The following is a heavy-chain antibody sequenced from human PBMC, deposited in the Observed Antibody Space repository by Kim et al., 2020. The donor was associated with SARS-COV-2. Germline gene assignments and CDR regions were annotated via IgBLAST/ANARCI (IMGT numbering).Heavy chain of an antibody. V-gene: IGHV4-39*01. D-gene: IGHD1-26*01. CDR2: IYYSGST. CDR3: ARLGGSYSDG. J-gene: IGHJ4*02. CDR1: GGSISSSSYY. Sequence: SETLSLTCTASGGSISSSSYYWGWIRQPPGKGLEWIGSIYYSGSTYYNPSLKSRVTISVDTSKNQFSLKLSSVTAADTAVYYCARLGGSYSDGWGQGTLVTVSS.